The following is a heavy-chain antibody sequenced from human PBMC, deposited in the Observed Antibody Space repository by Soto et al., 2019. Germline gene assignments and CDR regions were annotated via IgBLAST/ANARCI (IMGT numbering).Heavy chain of an antibody. CDR1: GGSITSSSYY. D-gene: IGHD1-26*01. CDR2: IYYSGSP. J-gene: IGHJ5*02. Sequence: QLHLRESGPGLVKPSETLSLTCTVSGGSITSSSYYWGWIRQPPGKGLEWIGSIYYSGSPYYNSSLKSRVTISVDTSTSQFSLRLSSVTAADTAVYYCATQEVGGSYVYTFDPWGQGTMVTVSS. V-gene: IGHV4-39*01. CDR3: ATQEVGGSYVYTFDP.